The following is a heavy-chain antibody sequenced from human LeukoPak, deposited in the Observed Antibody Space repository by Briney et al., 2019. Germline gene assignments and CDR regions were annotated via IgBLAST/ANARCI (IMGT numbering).Heavy chain of an antibody. D-gene: IGHD3-22*01. CDR3: AKSGDDSSGPLRGDYFDY. V-gene: IGHV3-23*01. J-gene: IGHJ4*02. CDR1: GFTFSSYA. CDR2: ISGSGGST. Sequence: GGSLRLSCAASGFTFSSYAMSWVRQAPGKGLEWVSAISGSGGSTYYADSVKGRFTISRDSSKNTLYLQMNSLRAEDTAVYYCAKSGDDSSGPLRGDYFDYWGQGTLVTVSS.